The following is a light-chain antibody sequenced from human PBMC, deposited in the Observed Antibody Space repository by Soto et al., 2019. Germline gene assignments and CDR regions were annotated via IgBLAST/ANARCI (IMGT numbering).Light chain of an antibody. J-gene: IGKJ4*01. CDR1: QSVSSN. CDR2: GAS. V-gene: IGKV3-15*01. CDR3: HQYYNWPPIT. Sequence: EIVMTQSPATLSVSPGERATLSCRASQSVSSNLAWYQQKPGQAPRLLIYGASARATGIPARFSGSGSGTEFTLTISSLHSEDFAVYYCHQYYNWPPITFGGGTKVDI.